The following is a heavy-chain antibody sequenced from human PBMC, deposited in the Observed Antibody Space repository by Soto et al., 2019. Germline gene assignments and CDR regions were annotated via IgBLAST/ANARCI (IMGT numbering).Heavy chain of an antibody. Sequence: PSETLTLTCTVSGGSISSSSYYWGWIGQPPWQGLEWVGSIYYSGSTYYNPALKSLVTTSVDTSKNQFSLKLSPVTAADTAVYYCARRWVTTYSGMDVWGQGXTVTVSS. CDR2: IYYSGST. CDR1: GGSISSSSYY. CDR3: ARRWVTTYSGMDV. D-gene: IGHD4-4*01. J-gene: IGHJ6*02. V-gene: IGHV4-39*01.